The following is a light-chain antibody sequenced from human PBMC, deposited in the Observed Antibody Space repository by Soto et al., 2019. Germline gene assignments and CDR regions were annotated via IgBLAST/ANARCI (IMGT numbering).Light chain of an antibody. V-gene: IGKV3-20*01. CDR3: QQDDTSHSRT. J-gene: IGKJ2*01. Sequence: EIVLTQSPGTLSLSPGERATLSCRASQSVSSSHLAWYQQKPGQAPRLLIYGASSGATGIPDRFSGSGSGSDFTLTISRLEPEDFAVYYCQQDDTSHSRTFGQGTKLEIK. CDR2: GAS. CDR1: QSVSSSH.